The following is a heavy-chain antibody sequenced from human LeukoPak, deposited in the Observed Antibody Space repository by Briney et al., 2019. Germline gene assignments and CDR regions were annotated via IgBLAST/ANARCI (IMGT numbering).Heavy chain of an antibody. CDR1: GYTFTGYY. CDR2: INPNSGGT. V-gene: IGHV1-2*02. J-gene: IGHJ1*01. D-gene: IGHD3-22*01. Sequence: ASVKVSCKASGYTFTGYYMHWVRQAPGQGLEWMGWINPNSGGTNYAQKFQGRVTMNRNTSITTAYMELSRLRSNDTAVYYCAREAYYDSSGYYKNKEYFQHWGQGTLVTVSS. CDR3: AREAYYDSSGYYKNKEYFQH.